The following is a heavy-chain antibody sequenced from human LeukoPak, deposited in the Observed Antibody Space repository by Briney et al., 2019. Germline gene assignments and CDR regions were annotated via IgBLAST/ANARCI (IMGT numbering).Heavy chain of an antibody. Sequence: ASVKVSCKASGYTFTSYDINWVRQAPGLGLEWMGWMNPNTGNTGYAQKFQGRVTITRNTSISTAYMELNSLRSEDTAVYYCARTPYDILAGYSGMDVWGQGTTVTVSS. CDR3: ARTPYDILAGYSGMDV. J-gene: IGHJ6*02. CDR1: GYTFTSYD. CDR2: MNPNTGNT. D-gene: IGHD3-9*01. V-gene: IGHV1-8*03.